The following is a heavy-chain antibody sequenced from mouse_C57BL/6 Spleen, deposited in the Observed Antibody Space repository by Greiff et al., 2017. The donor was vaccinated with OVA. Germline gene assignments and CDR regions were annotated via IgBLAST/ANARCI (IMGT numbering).Heavy chain of an antibody. CDR3: ARPLYYGSSPYAMDY. D-gene: IGHD1-1*01. V-gene: IGHV1-54*01. Sequence: VQLQQSGAELVRPGTSEKVSCKASGYAFTNYLIEWVKQRPGQGLEWIGVINPGSGGTNYNEKFKGKATLTADKSSSTAYMQLSSLTSEDSAVYFCARPLYYGSSPYAMDYWGQGTSVTVSS. CDR2: INPGSGGT. J-gene: IGHJ4*01. CDR1: GYAFTNYL.